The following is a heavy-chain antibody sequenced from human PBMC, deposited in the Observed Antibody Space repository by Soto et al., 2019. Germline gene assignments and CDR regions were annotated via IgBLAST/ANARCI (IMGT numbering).Heavy chain of an antibody. Sequence: EVQLLESGGGLVQPGGSLRLSCAASGFTFSTYAMNWVRQAPGKGLEWVSGISGSGDSTYYADSVKGRFTVSRDNSEDTLYIQMTSLIAEDTAVLSCAKESSSGWSFDYWGQGTLVTVSS. J-gene: IGHJ4*02. V-gene: IGHV3-23*01. CDR3: AKESSSGWSFDY. D-gene: IGHD6-19*01. CDR2: ISGSGDST. CDR1: GFTFSTYA.